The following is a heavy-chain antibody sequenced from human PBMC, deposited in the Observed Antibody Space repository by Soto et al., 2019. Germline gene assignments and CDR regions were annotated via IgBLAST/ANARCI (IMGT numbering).Heavy chain of an antibody. Sequence: EVQLVESGGGLVQPGGSLKLSCAASGFTFSGSAMHWVRQASGKGLEWVGRIGSKANSYATAYAASVKGRFTISRDDSKNTAYLQMNSLKTEDTAVYYCTSYSNYDRNWFDPWGQGTLVTVSS. CDR3: TSYSNYDRNWFDP. J-gene: IGHJ5*02. CDR1: GFTFSGSA. D-gene: IGHD4-4*01. V-gene: IGHV3-73*02. CDR2: IGSKANSYAT.